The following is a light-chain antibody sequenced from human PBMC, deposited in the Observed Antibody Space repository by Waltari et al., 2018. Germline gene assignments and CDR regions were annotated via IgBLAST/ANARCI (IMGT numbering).Light chain of an antibody. V-gene: IGLV3-21*02. CDR3: QVWDRSSDQWV. CDR1: NIGSKN. Sequence: YALIQPPSVSVAPGQTARITCGGNNIGSKNVHWYQQKPGLAPVLVVYDDTARPSGIPARFSGSNSGNTAALTIFRVEVGDEADYYCQVWDRSSDQWVFGGGTKLTVV. CDR2: DDT. J-gene: IGLJ3*02.